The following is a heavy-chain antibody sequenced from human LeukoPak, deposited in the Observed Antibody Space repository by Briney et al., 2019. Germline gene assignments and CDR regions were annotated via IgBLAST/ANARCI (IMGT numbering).Heavy chain of an antibody. V-gene: IGHV3-21*01. D-gene: IGHD5-18*01. Sequence: GGSLRLSCAASGFMFSNYSLNWVRQAPGKGLEWVSSISSSSSYIYYADSVKGRFTISRDNAKNSLYLQMNSLRAEDTAVYYCARDTVGHVDTAMPQGGDYWGQGTLVTVSS. CDR3: ARDTVGHVDTAMPQGGDY. CDR2: ISSSSSYI. CDR1: GFMFSNYS. J-gene: IGHJ4*02.